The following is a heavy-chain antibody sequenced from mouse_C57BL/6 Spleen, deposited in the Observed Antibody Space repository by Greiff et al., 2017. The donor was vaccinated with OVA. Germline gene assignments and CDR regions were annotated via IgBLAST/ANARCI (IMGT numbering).Heavy chain of an antibody. V-gene: IGHV1-80*01. CDR3: ARFYDYEGYAMDY. D-gene: IGHD2-4*01. CDR1: GYAFSSYW. Sequence: VQLQQSGAELVKPGASVKISCKASGYAFSSYWMNWVKQRPGKGLEWIGQIYPGDGDTTYNGKFKGKATLTADKSSSTAYMQLSSLTSEDSAVYFCARFYDYEGYAMDYWGQGTSVTVSS. CDR2: IYPGDGDT. J-gene: IGHJ4*01.